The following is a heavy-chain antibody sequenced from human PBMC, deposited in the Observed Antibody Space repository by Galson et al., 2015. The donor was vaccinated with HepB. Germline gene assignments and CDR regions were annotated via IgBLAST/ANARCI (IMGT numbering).Heavy chain of an antibody. V-gene: IGHV3-30*03. CDR1: GFTFSSYG. CDR2: ISYDGSNK. CDR3: ARDYSSGWPYYFDY. D-gene: IGHD6-19*01. J-gene: IGHJ4*02. Sequence: SLRLSCAASGFTFSSYGMHWVRQAPGKGLEWVAVISYDGSNKYYADSVKGRFTISRDNSKNTLYLQMNSLRAEDTAVYYCARDYSSGWPYYFDYWGQGTLVTVSS.